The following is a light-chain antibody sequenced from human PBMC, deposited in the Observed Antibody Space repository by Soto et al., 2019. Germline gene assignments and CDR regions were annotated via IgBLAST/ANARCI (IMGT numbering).Light chain of an antibody. CDR3: FSYAGSSIWV. V-gene: IGLV2-23*02. J-gene: IGLJ3*02. CDR2: EVT. CDR1: RSDVGSYNS. Sequence: QPASVSGSPGQSITISCTGTRSDVGSYNSIAWYQQLPGKAPRVMIFEVTKRPSGISNRFSGSKSGSTASLTISGLQAEDEADYFCFSYAGSSIWVFGGGTKVTVL.